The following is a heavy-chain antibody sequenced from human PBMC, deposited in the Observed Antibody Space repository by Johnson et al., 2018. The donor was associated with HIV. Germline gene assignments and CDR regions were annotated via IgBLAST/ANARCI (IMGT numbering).Heavy chain of an antibody. CDR2: IYSGGST. CDR3: AKTRTTVTTIDAFDI. CDR1: GFTVSSNY. D-gene: IGHD4-17*01. Sequence: VQLVESGGGLVQPGGSLRLSCAASGFTVSSNYMSWVRQAPGKGLAWVSVIYSGGSTYYADSVKGRFTISRDNSKNTLYLQMNSLRAEDTAVYYCAKTRTTVTTIDAFDIWGQGTMVTVSS. J-gene: IGHJ3*02. V-gene: IGHV3-66*01.